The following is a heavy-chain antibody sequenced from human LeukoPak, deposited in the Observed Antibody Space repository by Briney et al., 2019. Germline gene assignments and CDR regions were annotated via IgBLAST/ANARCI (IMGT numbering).Heavy chain of an antibody. CDR3: AKTYYDFWSGYPRWFDP. Sequence: GSLRLSCAASGFTFSSYAMSWVRQAPGKGLEWVSAISGSGGSTYYADSVKGRFTISRDNSKNTLYLQMNSLRAEDTAVYYCAKTYYDFWSGYPRWFDPWGQGTLVTVSS. CDR1: GFTFSSYA. J-gene: IGHJ5*02. CDR2: ISGSGGST. V-gene: IGHV3-23*01. D-gene: IGHD3-3*01.